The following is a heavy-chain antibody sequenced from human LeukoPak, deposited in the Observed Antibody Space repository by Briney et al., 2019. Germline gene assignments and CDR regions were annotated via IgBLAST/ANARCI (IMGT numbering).Heavy chain of an antibody. D-gene: IGHD3-22*01. CDR2: ISWDGGST. CDR3: AKDTYYYDSSGYYDY. V-gene: IGHV3-43D*03. Sequence: PGGSLRLSCAASGFTFDDYAMHWVRQAPGKGLEWVSLISWDGGSTYYADSVKGRFTISRDNSKDSLYLQMNSLRAEDTALYYCAKDTYYYDSSGYYDYWGQGTLVTVSS. J-gene: IGHJ4*02. CDR1: GFTFDDYA.